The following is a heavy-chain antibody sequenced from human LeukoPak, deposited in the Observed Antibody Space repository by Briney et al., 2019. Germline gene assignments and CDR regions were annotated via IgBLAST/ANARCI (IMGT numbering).Heavy chain of an antibody. CDR3: AKSGIALDY. Sequence: PGRSLRLSCAASGFTFDDYAMHWVRQAPGKGLEWVSGISWNSGSIGYADSVKGRFTISRDNAKNSLYLQMNSLRAEDTALYYCAKSGIALDYWGQGTLVTVSS. J-gene: IGHJ4*02. D-gene: IGHD2-15*01. CDR2: ISWNSGSI. V-gene: IGHV3-9*01. CDR1: GFTFDDYA.